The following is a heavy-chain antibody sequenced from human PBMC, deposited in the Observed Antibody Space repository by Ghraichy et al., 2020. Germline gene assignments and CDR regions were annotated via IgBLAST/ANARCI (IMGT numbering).Heavy chain of an antibody. J-gene: IGHJ4*02. D-gene: IGHD6-19*01. CDR1: GGSFSGYY. Sequence: SETLSLTCAVYGGSFSGYYWSWIRQPPGKGLEWIGEINHSGSTNYNPSLKSRVTISVDTSKNQFSLKLSSVTAADTAVYYCARVIGYSSGWYLFLYFDYWGQGTLVTVSS. CDR3: ARVIGYSSGWYLFLYFDY. CDR2: INHSGST. V-gene: IGHV4-34*01.